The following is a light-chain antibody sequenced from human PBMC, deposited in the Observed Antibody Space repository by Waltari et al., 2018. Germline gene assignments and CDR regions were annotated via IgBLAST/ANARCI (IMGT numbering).Light chain of an antibody. Sequence: DIQMTQSPSTLSASVGDRVTITCRASQSISSWLAWYQQNPGKAPKLLIYKAFSLESGVPSRFSGSGSGTEFTLTISSLQPDDFATYYCQQYNSYAGTFGQGTKVEIK. CDR3: QQYNSYAGT. V-gene: IGKV1-5*03. CDR1: QSISSW. J-gene: IGKJ1*01. CDR2: KAF.